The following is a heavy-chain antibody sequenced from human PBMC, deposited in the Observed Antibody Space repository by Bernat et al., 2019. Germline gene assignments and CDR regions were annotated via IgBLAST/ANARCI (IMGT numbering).Heavy chain of an antibody. D-gene: IGHD6-13*01. CDR3: ANEGGRAAAGPRH. V-gene: IGHV3-30*18. CDR1: GFTFSSYG. CDR2: ISYDGSNK. Sequence: QVQLVESGGGVVQPGRSLRLSCAASGFTFSSYGMHWVRQAPGKGLEWVAVISYDGSNKYYADSVKGRFTISRDNSKNTLYLQMNSLRAEDTAVYYGANEGGRAAAGPRHWGQGTLVTVSS. J-gene: IGHJ1*01.